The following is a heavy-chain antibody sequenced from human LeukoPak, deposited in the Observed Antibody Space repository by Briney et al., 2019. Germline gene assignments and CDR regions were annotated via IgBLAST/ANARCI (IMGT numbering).Heavy chain of an antibody. V-gene: IGHV1-2*02. D-gene: IGHD2-2*01. CDR1: GYTFTGYY. J-gene: IGHJ5*02. CDR3: AREGCSSTSCYLGNWFDP. CDR2: INPNSGGT. Sequence: ASVKVSCKASGYTFTGYYMHWVRQAPGQGLEWMGWINPNSGGTNYAQKSQGRVTMTRDTSISTAYMELSRLRSDDTAVYYCAREGCSSTSCYLGNWFDPWGQGTLVTVSS.